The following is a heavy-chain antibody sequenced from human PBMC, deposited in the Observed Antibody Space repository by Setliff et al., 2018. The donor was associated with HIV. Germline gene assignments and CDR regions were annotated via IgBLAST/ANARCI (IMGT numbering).Heavy chain of an antibody. J-gene: IGHJ3*02. CDR3: ANSLLRGSRYAFDI. Sequence: PSETLSLTCAVYGGSFSGYYWSWIRQPPGKGLEWIGYIYYSGSTNYNPSLKSRVAISVDTSKNQFSLKLSSVTAADTAVYYCANSLLRGSRYAFDIWGQGTMVTVSS. CDR2: IYYSGST. D-gene: IGHD3-10*01. V-gene: IGHV4-59*08. CDR1: GGSFSGYY.